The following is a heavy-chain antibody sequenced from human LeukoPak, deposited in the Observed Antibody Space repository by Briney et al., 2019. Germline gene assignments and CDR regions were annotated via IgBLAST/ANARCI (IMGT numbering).Heavy chain of an antibody. CDR1: GGSISSSDSY. CDR3: ARHPPRDCSSSSCYTRWFDP. CDR2: IYYSGST. J-gene: IGHJ5*02. Sequence: SETLSLTCTVSGGSISSSDSYWGWIRQPPGKGLEWIGSIYYSGSTYYNPSLKSRVTISVDTSKNQFSLKLNSVTAADTAVYYCARHPPRDCSSSSCYTRWFDPWGQGTLVTVSS. V-gene: IGHV4-39*01. D-gene: IGHD2-2*02.